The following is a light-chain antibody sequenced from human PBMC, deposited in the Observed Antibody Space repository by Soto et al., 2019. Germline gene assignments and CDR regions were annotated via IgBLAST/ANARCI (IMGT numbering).Light chain of an antibody. V-gene: IGKV1-39*01. CDR3: QQSYSSSPIT. CDR2: AAS. Sequence: PSSLSASVGDRVTITCRASQGIRNDLGWYQQKPGKAPKLLIYAASSLQSGVPSRFSGSGSETDFTLTISSLQPEDFATYSCQQSYSSSPITFGQGTRLEIK. CDR1: QGIRND. J-gene: IGKJ5*01.